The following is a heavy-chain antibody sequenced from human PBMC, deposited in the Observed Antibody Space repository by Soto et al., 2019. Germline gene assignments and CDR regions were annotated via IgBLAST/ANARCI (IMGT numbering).Heavy chain of an antibody. J-gene: IGHJ6*02. CDR2: ISAYNGNT. CDR1: GYTFTSYG. V-gene: IGHV1-18*01. CDR3: ARGFVVVTAIPNPNYSYYGMDV. D-gene: IGHD2-21*02. Sequence: ASVKVSCKASGYTFTSYGISWVRQAPGQGLEWMGWISAYNGNTNYAQKLQGRVTMTTDTSTSTAYMELRSLRSDDTAVYYCARGFVVVTAIPNPNYSYYGMDVWGQGTTVTVSS.